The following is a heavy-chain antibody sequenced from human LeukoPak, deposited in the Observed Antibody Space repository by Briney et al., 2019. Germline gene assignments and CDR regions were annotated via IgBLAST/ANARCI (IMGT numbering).Heavy chain of an antibody. CDR3: ARAGYCTNGVCYHAYYYYYGMDV. J-gene: IGHJ6*02. V-gene: IGHV3-7*01. CDR2: IKQDGSEK. CDR1: GFTFSSYW. D-gene: IGHD2-8*01. Sequence: PGGSLRLSCAASGFTFSSYWMSWVRQAPGKGLEWVANIKQDGSEKYYVDSVKGRFTISRDNAKNSLYLQMNSLRAEDTAVYYCARAGYCTNGVCYHAYYYYYGMDVRGQGTTVTVSS.